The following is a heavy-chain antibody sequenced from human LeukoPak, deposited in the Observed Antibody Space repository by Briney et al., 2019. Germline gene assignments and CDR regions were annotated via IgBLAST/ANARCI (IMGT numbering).Heavy chain of an antibody. V-gene: IGHV1-18*01. J-gene: IGHJ3*02. D-gene: IGHD3-10*01. Sequence: ASVKVSCKASGYTFTSYGISWVRQAPGQGLEWMVWISAYNGNTNYAQKLQGRVTMTTDTSTRTACMEMRSLRSDDTAVYYCARAAVLLWFGELPYDAFDIWGQGTMVTVSS. CDR1: GYTFTSYG. CDR2: ISAYNGNT. CDR3: ARAAVLLWFGELPYDAFDI.